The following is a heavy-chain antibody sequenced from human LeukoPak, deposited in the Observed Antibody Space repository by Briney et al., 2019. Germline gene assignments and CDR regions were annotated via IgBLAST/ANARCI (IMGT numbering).Heavy chain of an antibody. D-gene: IGHD2-2*01. CDR3: AKGDQVFDY. CDR1: GFTFNNYA. Sequence: GGSLRLSCAASGFTFNNYAMSGVRQAPGKGLEWVSTVTGSGSSTYYADSVKGRFTISRDNSKNTLYVQMNRLRAEDTAVYYCAKGDQVFDYWGQGTLVTVSS. CDR2: VTGSGSST. V-gene: IGHV3-23*01. J-gene: IGHJ4*02.